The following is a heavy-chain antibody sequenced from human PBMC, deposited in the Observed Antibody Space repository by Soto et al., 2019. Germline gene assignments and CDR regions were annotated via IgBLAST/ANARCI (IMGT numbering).Heavy chain of an antibody. J-gene: IGHJ4*02. Sequence: EVQVVESGGGLVKPGGSLRLSCAASGFIFSNYAMNWVRQAPWKGLEWVSCISSSSSYVYYADSVKGRFTISRDNAKNSLFLQMNSLRAEDTAVYYGAREVPGRGGATFDYWGQGTLVTVSS. CDR1: GFIFSNYA. CDR2: ISSSSSYV. V-gene: IGHV3-21*01. D-gene: IGHD1-26*01. CDR3: AREVPGRGGATFDY.